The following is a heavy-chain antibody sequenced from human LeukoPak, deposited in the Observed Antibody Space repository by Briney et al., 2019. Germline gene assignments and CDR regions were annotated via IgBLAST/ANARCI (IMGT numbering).Heavy chain of an antibody. CDR3: ARVSGSGWYYFDH. D-gene: IGHD6-19*01. V-gene: IGHV4-59*01. Sequence: SETLSLTCTVSGGSSTSYFWSWVRQSPGKGLEWIGYIYNSGNTNYNPSLKSRVTISRDMSRNQFSLKQRSVTAADTAVYYCARVSGSGWYYFDHWGQGTLVTVSS. CDR1: GGSSTSYF. J-gene: IGHJ4*02. CDR2: IYNSGNT.